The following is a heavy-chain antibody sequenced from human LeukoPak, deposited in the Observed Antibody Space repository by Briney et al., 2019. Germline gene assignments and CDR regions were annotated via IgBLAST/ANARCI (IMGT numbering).Heavy chain of an antibody. CDR2: IIPIFGTA. CDR3: ARAVVGRWIQPYSWYYFDY. J-gene: IGHJ4*02. V-gene: IGHV1-69*05. CDR1: GGTFSSYA. Sequence: SVKVSCKASGGTFSSYAISWVRQAPGRGLEWMGGIIPIFGTANYAQKFQGRVTITTDESTSTAYMELSSLRSEDTAVYYCARAVVGRWIQPYSWYYFDYWGQGTLVTVSS. D-gene: IGHD5-18*01.